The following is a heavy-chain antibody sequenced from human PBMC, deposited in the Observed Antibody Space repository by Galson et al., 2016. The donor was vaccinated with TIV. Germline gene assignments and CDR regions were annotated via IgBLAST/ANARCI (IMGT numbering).Heavy chain of an antibody. V-gene: IGHV3-30*18. D-gene: IGHD3-22*01. Sequence: SLRLSCAASGFTFSSYATNWVRQAPGKGLEWLAVILYDGSSQFYADSVEGRFAISRDNSKNTLYLQMNSLGAEDTALYHCAKSGDSRSIDSWGQGTLVIVSS. J-gene: IGHJ4*02. CDR2: ILYDGSSQ. CDR1: GFTFSSYA. CDR3: AKSGDSRSIDS.